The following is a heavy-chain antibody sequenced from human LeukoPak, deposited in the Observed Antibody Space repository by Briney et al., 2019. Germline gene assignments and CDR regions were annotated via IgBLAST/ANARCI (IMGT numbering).Heavy chain of an antibody. CDR3: ARGGTYYYDSSGYYYEL. CDR2: IYPGDSDT. D-gene: IGHD3-22*01. V-gene: IGHV5-51*01. J-gene: IGHJ4*02. CDR1: GYSFTSYW. Sequence: GESLKISCKGSGYSFTSYWIGWVRQMPGKGLEWMGIIYPGDSDTRYSPSSQGQVTISADKSISTAYLQWSSLKASDTAMYYCARGGTYYYDSSGYYYELWGQGTLVTVSS.